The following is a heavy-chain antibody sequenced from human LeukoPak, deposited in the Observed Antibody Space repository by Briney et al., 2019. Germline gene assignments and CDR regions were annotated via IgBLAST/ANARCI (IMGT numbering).Heavy chain of an antibody. Sequence: GGSLRLSCAASGFTFSDYYMSWIRQAPGKGLEWVAVIWYDGSNKYYADSVKGRFTISGDNSKNTLYLQMNSLRAEDTAVYYCARDSSGWSYFDYWGQGTLVTVSS. V-gene: IGHV3-33*08. CDR2: IWYDGSNK. D-gene: IGHD6-19*01. J-gene: IGHJ4*02. CDR3: ARDSSGWSYFDY. CDR1: GFTFSDYY.